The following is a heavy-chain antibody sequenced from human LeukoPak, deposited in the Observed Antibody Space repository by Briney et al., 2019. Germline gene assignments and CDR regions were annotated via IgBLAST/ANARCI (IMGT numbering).Heavy chain of an antibody. J-gene: IGHJ4*02. V-gene: IGHV4-34*01. D-gene: IGHD2-2*01. CDR1: GGSFSGYH. CDR3: ARGARPRCCSSTSCYAARYYFDY. CDR2: INHSGST. Sequence: SETLSLTCAVYGGSFSGYHWSWIRQPPGKGLEWIGEINHSGSTNYNPSLKSRVTISVDTSKNQFSLKLSSVTAADTAVYYCARGARPRCCSSTSCYAARYYFDYWGQGTLVTVSS.